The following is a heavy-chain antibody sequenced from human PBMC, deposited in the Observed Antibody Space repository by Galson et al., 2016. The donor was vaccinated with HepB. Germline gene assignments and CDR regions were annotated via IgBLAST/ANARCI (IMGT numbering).Heavy chain of an antibody. D-gene: IGHD1-7*01. CDR2: LYYSGTT. Sequence: SETLSLTCTVSGGSVSSSSYYWSWIRQPPGQGLEWIGYLYYSGTTNYNPSLNGPVTMSVDTSRNQFSLNLRSVTAADTAVYYCARAHITVTTWEDCWGQGTLVTVSS. CDR1: GGSVSSSSYY. CDR3: ARAHITVTTWEDC. J-gene: IGHJ4*02. V-gene: IGHV4-61*01.